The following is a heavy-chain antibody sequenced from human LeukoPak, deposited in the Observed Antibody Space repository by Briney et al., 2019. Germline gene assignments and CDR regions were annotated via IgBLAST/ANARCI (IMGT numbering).Heavy chain of an antibody. D-gene: IGHD6-19*01. CDR2: IYYSGNT. J-gene: IGHJ4*02. CDR1: GDSISSSSYY. V-gene: IGHV4-39*01. Sequence: SETLSLTCTVSGDSISSSSYYWGWIRQPPGKGLQWIGSIYYSGNTYYNPSLKSRVTISLDTSKNQFSLTLSSVTAADTAVYYCARATVAVPDYWGQGTLVTVSS. CDR3: ARATVAVPDY.